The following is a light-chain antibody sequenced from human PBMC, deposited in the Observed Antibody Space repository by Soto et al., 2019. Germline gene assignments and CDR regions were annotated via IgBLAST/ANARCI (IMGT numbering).Light chain of an antibody. V-gene: IGKV3-11*01. Sequence: EIVLTQSPATLSLSPGERATLSCRASQSVSSYLALYQQKPGQAPRLLIYDASNRATGIPARFSGSGSGTDFTLTISSLEPEDFAVYYCQQRSNWPKTFGQGTKVDIK. CDR3: QQRSNWPKT. CDR1: QSVSSY. CDR2: DAS. J-gene: IGKJ1*01.